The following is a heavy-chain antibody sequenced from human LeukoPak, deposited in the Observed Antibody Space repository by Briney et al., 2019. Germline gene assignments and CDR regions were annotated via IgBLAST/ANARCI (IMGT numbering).Heavy chain of an antibody. Sequence: GGSLRLSCSASGFTFSSYAMHWVRQAPGKGLEYVSAISSNGGSTYYANSVKGRFTISRDNSKNTLYLQMGSLRAEDMAVYCCARDTFKYSSGWSPFDYWGQGTLVTVSS. J-gene: IGHJ4*02. D-gene: IGHD6-19*01. CDR2: ISSNGGST. CDR1: GFTFSSYA. V-gene: IGHV3-64*01. CDR3: ARDTFKYSSGWSPFDY.